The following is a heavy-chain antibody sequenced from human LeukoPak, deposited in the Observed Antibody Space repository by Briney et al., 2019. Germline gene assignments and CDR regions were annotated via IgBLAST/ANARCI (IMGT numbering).Heavy chain of an antibody. CDR2: IYYSGST. D-gene: IGHD3-10*01. CDR3: ARFDNTMLRGGWCDP. V-gene: IGHV4-39*01. CDR1: GGSISSSSYY. J-gene: IGHJ5*02. Sequence: NPSETLSLTCTVSGGSISSSSYYWGWIRQPPGKGLEWIGSIYYSGSTYYNPSLKSRVTISVDTSKNQFSLKLSSVTAADTAVYYCARFDNTMLRGGWCDPWGQGTLVTVSS.